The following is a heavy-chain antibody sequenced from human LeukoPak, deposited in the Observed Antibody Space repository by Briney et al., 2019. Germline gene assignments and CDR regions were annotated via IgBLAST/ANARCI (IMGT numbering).Heavy chain of an antibody. CDR3: ARSTSQGFDY. CDR1: GFTFNSYW. CDR2: FKTDGSTT. Sequence: GGSLRLSCAASGFTFNSYWMHWVRQAPGKGLVWASLFKTDGSTTRYADSVKGRFTISRDNAKNTLYLQMNSLRAEDTAVYYCARSTSQGFDYWGQGTPVIVSS. J-gene: IGHJ4*02. V-gene: IGHV3-74*01.